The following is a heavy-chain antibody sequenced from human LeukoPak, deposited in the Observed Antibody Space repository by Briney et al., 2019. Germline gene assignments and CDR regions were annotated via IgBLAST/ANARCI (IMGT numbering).Heavy chain of an antibody. J-gene: IGHJ4*02. CDR2: INPDGSTT. D-gene: IGHD2-2*01. CDR1: GFTFSSYW. Sequence: GGSLRLSCAASGFTFSSYWMHWVRQAPGKGLVWVSRINPDGSTTSYADSVKGRFTISRDSAKNTLYLQMNSLRAEDTAVYYCATYCSGTSCRPRNFDYWGQGTLVTVSS. CDR3: ATYCSGTSCRPRNFDY. V-gene: IGHV3-74*01.